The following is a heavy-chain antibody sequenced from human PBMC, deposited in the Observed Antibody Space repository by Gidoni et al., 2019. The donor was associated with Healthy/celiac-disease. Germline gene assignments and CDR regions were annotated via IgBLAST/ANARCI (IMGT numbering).Heavy chain of an antibody. V-gene: IGHV4-39*07. CDR3: ARVVGYIAAAGVYDY. J-gene: IGHJ4*02. CDR1: GGSISSSSYY. Sequence: QLQLQESGPGLVKPSETLSLTCTVSGGSISSSSYYWGWIRQPPGKGLEWIGSIYYSGSTYYNPSLKSRVTISVDTSKNQFSLKLSSVTAADTAVYYCARVVGYIAAAGVYDYWGQGTLVTVSS. D-gene: IGHD6-13*01. CDR2: IYYSGST.